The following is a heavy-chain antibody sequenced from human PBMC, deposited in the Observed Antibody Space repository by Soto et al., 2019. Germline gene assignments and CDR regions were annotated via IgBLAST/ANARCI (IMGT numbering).Heavy chain of an antibody. J-gene: IGHJ4*02. CDR2: ISFDGITK. CDR3: AGINYDIFTGYFSDY. CDR1: GFTFTNYA. D-gene: IGHD3-9*01. Sequence: QVQLVESGGGVVQPGRSLRLSCAASGFTFTNYAIHWVRQAPGKGLEWVAIISFDGITKYYADSGKGRFTISRDDSKNTLSLQMNSLRAEDTAVYYCAGINYDIFTGYFSDYWGQGTLVTVSS. V-gene: IGHV3-30*04.